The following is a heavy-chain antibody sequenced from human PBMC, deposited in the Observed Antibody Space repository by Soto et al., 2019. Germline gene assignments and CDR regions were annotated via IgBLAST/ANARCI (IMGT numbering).Heavy chain of an antibody. CDR2: IKSKNDGGTT. D-gene: IGHD3-10*01. CDR1: GFTFTSAW. CDR3: TPDFQSFRPFIDLGSHTPPQDGFDI. V-gene: IGHV3-15*01. Sequence: EVQLVESGGGLVKPGGSLRVSCAATGFTFTSAWMNWVRQAPGKGLEWFGRIKSKNDGGTTDYAAPVRGRFTISRADSKYSLYLQMNNLETEHTAFYYYTPDFQSFRPFIDLGSHTPPQDGFDIWGQGTMVTVSA. J-gene: IGHJ3*02.